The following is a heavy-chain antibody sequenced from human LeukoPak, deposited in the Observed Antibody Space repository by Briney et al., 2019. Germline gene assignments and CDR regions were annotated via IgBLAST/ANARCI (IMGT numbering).Heavy chain of an antibody. Sequence: GGSLRLSCAVSGITLSNYGMSWVRQAPGKGLEWVAGISDSGGRTKYADSAKGRFTISRDNSKNTLYLQMNSLGAEDTAVYFCAKRGVVIRVILVGFHKEAYYFDSWGQGALVTVSS. CDR2: ISDSGGRT. V-gene: IGHV3-23*01. J-gene: IGHJ4*02. CDR3: AKRGVVIRVILVGFHKEAYYFDS. D-gene: IGHD3-22*01. CDR1: GITLSNYG.